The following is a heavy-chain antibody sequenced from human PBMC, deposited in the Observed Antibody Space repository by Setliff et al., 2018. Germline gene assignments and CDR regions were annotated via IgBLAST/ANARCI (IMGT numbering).Heavy chain of an antibody. CDR2: IHASGSP. Sequence: SQTLSLTCTVSGGSIRSGSFYWSWIRQPAGKKLEWIGRIHASGSPDYNPSFKSRVTISRDTSTNQFSLKLGSVTAADTALYSCAGTPARGTTWLSPFDYWGQGIQVTVSS. J-gene: IGHJ4*02. V-gene: IGHV4-61*02. CDR3: AGTPARGTTWLSPFDY. CDR1: GGSIRSGSFY. D-gene: IGHD3-9*01.